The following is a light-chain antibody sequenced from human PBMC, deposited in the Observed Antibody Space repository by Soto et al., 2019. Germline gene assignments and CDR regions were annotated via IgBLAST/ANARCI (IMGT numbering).Light chain of an antibody. V-gene: IGLV2-14*01. Sequence: QSGLTQPASGSGAPGQSITISCTGTSSDVGGYNYVSWYQQHPVKAPKLMIYDVTNRPSGVSDRFSGSKSGNTASLTISGLQAEDEADYYCSSYTSSSTPYVSGTGTKVTV. CDR1: SSDVGGYNY. CDR3: SSYTSSSTPYV. CDR2: DVT. J-gene: IGLJ1*01.